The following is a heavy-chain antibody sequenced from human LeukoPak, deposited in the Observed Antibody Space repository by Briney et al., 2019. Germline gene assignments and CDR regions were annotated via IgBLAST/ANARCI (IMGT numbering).Heavy chain of an antibody. CDR3: ARGDSGWAFDY. D-gene: IGHD6-19*01. CDR2: INKNGDTI. J-gene: IGHJ4*02. Sequence: GGSLRLSCAASGFTFSSYEMNWVRQAPGKGREWVSYINKNGDTIYYEDSVKGRFTISRANAKNSLYLQLNSLRVEDTAVYYCARGDSGWAFDYWGQGTPVTVSS. V-gene: IGHV3-48*03. CDR1: GFTFSSYE.